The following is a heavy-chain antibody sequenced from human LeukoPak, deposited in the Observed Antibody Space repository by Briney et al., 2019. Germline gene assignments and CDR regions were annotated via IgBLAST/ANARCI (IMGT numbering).Heavy chain of an antibody. D-gene: IGHD1-26*01. CDR3: ASQKVGATDY. CDR1: GFTFDDYG. Sequence: TGGSLRLSCAASGFTFDDYGMSWVRQAPGKGLEWVSGINWNGGSTGYADSVKGRFTISRDNAKNSLYLQMNNLRAEDTAVYYCASQKVGATDYWGQGTLVTVSS. V-gene: IGHV3-20*04. J-gene: IGHJ4*02. CDR2: INWNGGST.